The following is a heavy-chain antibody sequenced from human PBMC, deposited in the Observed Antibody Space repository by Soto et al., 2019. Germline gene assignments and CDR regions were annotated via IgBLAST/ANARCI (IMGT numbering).Heavy chain of an antibody. Sequence: PGGSLRLSCAASGFTFSSYSMNWVRQAPGKGLEWVSYISSSSSTIYYADSVKGRFTISRDNAKNSLYLQMNSLRAEDTAVYYCARGFKRGYSYGSHAEYFQHWGQGTLVTVSS. CDR3: ARGFKRGYSYGSHAEYFQH. J-gene: IGHJ1*01. CDR1: GFTFSSYS. D-gene: IGHD5-18*01. CDR2: ISSSSSTI. V-gene: IGHV3-48*01.